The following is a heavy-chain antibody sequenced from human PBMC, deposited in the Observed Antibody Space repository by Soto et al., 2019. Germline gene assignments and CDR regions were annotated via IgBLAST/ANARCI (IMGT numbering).Heavy chain of an antibody. CDR2: IIPIFCTA. CDR3: TVSADWFDP. CDR1: VWSXISYS. J-gene: IGHJ5*02. Sequence: NDSFQASVWSXISYSYRLVRQAPGQGLEWMGGIIPIFCTANYAQKFQVKFTITEEESTSTAYMERRRVRSEYTAVYDCTVSADWFDPWGQGTLVTVSS. V-gene: IGHV1-69*01. D-gene: IGHD2-8*01.